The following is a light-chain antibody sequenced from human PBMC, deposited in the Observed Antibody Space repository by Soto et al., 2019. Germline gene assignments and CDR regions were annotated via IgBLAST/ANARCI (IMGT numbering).Light chain of an antibody. Sequence: HPVLTQSPSASASLGASVRLTCTLSSGHSSYTIAWHQQQPEKGPRYLMNVNNDGSHSKGDGIPDRFSGSSSGAERYLTISSLQSEDEADYYCQTWGTGIQVFGGGTKLTVL. CDR3: QTWGTGIQV. V-gene: IGLV4-69*02. J-gene: IGLJ2*01. CDR2: VNNDGSH. CDR1: SGHSSYT.